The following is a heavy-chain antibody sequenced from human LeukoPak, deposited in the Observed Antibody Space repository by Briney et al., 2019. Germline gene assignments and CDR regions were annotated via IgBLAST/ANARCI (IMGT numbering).Heavy chain of an antibody. CDR2: ISHSGST. D-gene: IGHD2-2*01. CDR3: ARGYCSSTSCVFDY. J-gene: IGHJ4*02. V-gene: IGHV4-59*12. CDR1: GGSINSYY. Sequence: SETLSLTCTVSGGSINSYYWNWIRQTPGKGLEWIGYISHSGSTSYNPSLKSRVTISIDTSKNQFSLKLSSVTAADTAVYYCARGYCSSTSCVFDYWGQGTLVTVSS.